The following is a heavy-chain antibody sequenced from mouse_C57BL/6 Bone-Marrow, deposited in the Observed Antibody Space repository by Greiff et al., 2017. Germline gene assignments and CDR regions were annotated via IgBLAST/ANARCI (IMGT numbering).Heavy chain of an antibody. V-gene: IGHV1-81*01. J-gene: IGHJ3*01. CDR3: ARKVYDSLFAY. D-gene: IGHD6-1*01. CDR2: IYPRSGNT. CDR1: GYTFTSYG. Sequence: QVQLQQSGAELARPGASVKLSCKASGYTFTSYGISWVKQRTGQGLEWIGEIYPRSGNTYYNEKFKGKATLTADKSSSTAYMELRSLTSEDSAVSFCARKVYDSLFAYWGQGTLVTVSA.